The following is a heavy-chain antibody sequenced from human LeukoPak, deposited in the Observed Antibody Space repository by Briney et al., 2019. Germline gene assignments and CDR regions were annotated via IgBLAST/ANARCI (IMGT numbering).Heavy chain of an antibody. CDR1: DASINSGSYY. V-gene: IGHV4-61*02. CDR2: IFNSGST. D-gene: IGHD3-10*01. CDR3: ARGPGSYSKEALDM. J-gene: IGHJ3*02. Sequence: PSETLSLTCSVSDASINSGSYYWSWIRQPAGKGLEWIGRIFNSGSTNYNPSLKSRVTISVDTSKNQFSLKLNSVTAADTAVYYCARGPGSYSKEALDMWGQGTMVTVSS.